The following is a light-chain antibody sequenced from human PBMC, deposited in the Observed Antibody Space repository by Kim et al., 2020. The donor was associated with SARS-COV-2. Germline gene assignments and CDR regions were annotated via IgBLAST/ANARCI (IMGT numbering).Light chain of an antibody. Sequence: PSGAPGERVTPSCRGSQSGSGHLAWYQQKPGQGPRRLVDGAATRATGIPARFSGSGSGTEFTLTISSLQSEDFAVDYCHQYDNWYTFGQGTKLEI. V-gene: IGKV3-15*01. CDR1: QSGSGH. J-gene: IGKJ2*01. CDR2: GAA. CDR3: HQYDNWYT.